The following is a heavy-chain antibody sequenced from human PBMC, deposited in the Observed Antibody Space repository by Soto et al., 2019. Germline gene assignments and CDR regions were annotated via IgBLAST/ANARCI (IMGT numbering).Heavy chain of an antibody. V-gene: IGHV4-4*02. D-gene: IGHD6-13*01. CDR2: IYHSGST. Sequence: QVQLQESGPGLVKPSGTLSLTCAVSGGSISSSNWWSWVRQPPGKGLEWIGEIYHSGSTNYNPSLRSRVTISVDKSKNHFSLKLSSVTAADTAVYYCVREMWGSSWSYFDYWGQGTLVTVSS. CDR1: GGSISSSNW. J-gene: IGHJ4*02. CDR3: VREMWGSSWSYFDY.